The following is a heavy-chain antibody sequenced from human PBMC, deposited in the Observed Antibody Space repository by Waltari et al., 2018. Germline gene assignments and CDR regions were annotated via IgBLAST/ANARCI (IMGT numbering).Heavy chain of an antibody. CDR2: INPNSGGT. CDR3: ARRNQVYCSGGSCYFFDL. D-gene: IGHD2-15*01. Sequence: QVQLVQSGAEVKKPGASVKVSCKASGYTFTGYYIHWVLQAPGQGLEWMGRINPNSGGTNYAQKFQGRVTMTRDTSISTAYMELSRLRSDDTAVYYCARRNQVYCSGGSCYFFDLWGRGTLVTVSS. J-gene: IGHJ2*01. CDR1: GYTFTGYY. V-gene: IGHV1-2*06.